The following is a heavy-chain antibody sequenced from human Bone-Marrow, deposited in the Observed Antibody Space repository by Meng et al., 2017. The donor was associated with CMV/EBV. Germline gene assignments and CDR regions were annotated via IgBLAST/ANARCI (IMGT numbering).Heavy chain of an antibody. CDR2: ISSSSSYI. J-gene: IGHJ6*02. CDR1: GFTFSSHS. D-gene: IGHD3-3*01. V-gene: IGHV3-21*01. CDR3: ARDPGAYYDFWSGYPYYYYGMDV. Sequence: GGSLRLSCAASGFTFSSHSMNWVRQAPGKGLEWVSSISSSSSYIYYADSVKGRFTISRDNAKNSLYLQMNSLRAEDTAVYYCARDPGAYYDFWSGYPYYYYGMDVWGQGTTVTVSS.